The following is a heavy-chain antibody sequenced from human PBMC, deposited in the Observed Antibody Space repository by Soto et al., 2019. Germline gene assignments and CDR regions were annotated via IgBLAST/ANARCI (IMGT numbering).Heavy chain of an antibody. Sequence: ASVKVSCKASGYTFTSYGISWVRQAPGQGLEWMGWISAYNGNTNYAQKLQGRVTMTTDTSTSTAYMELRSLRSDDTAVYYCAGGYCSSTSCDHYYYYYMDVWGKGTTVTVSS. CDR1: GYTFTSYG. D-gene: IGHD2-2*01. V-gene: IGHV1-18*01. CDR3: AGGYCSSTSCDHYYYYYMDV. CDR2: ISAYNGNT. J-gene: IGHJ6*03.